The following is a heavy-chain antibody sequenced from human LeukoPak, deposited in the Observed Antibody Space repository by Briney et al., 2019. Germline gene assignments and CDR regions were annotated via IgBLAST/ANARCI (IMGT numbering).Heavy chain of an antibody. CDR1: GYTFSSYG. Sequence: ASVKVSCKASGYTFSSYGISWVRQAPGQGLEWMGWISAYNGNTNYRQKLQGRVTMTTDTFTGTAFMDLRSLRSDDTAIYYCARDSPDGSGTYYNDSPDYWGQGTLVTVSS. CDR2: ISAYNGNT. D-gene: IGHD3-10*01. CDR3: ARDSPDGSGTYYNDSPDY. V-gene: IGHV1-18*01. J-gene: IGHJ4*02.